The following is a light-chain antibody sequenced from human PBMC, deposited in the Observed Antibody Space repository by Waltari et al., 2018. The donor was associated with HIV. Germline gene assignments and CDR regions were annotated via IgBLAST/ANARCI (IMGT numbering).Light chain of an antibody. Sequence: EIVLTQSPGTLSLSPGERATLSCGASQSVRSSYLAWYQKKPGLAPRLLIYDASSRATGIPDRFSDSGSGTHFTLTISRVEPEDFAVYYCQQYGSTPPYTFGPGTKLEIK. CDR2: DAS. CDR3: QQYGSTPPYT. V-gene: IGKV3D-20*01. CDR1: QSVRSSY. J-gene: IGKJ2*01.